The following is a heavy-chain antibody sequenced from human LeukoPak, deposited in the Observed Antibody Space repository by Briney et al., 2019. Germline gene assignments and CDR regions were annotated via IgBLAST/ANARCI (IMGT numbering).Heavy chain of an antibody. J-gene: IGHJ3*01. Sequence: GGSLRLTCAASGFTFSDYAMSWVRQAPGKGLEWVAAIRGSGDNTYYSDSVKGRFSPSRDNSRNTLYLQMDSLRAEDTAIYYCAKFRREGLPVGFD. D-gene: IGHD5-24*01. CDR3: AKFRREGLPVGFD. V-gene: IGHV3-23*01. CDR2: IRGSGDNT. CDR1: GFTFSDYA.